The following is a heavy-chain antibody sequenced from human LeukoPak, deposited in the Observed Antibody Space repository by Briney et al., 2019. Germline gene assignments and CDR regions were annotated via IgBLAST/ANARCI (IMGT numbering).Heavy chain of an antibody. J-gene: IGHJ4*02. CDR2: ISSSSTTK. CDR1: GFIFSSYS. D-gene: IGHD1-26*01. CDR3: ARDLIEWELRKFDY. Sequence: PGGSLRLSCAASGFIFSSYSMNWVRQAPGKGLEWISYISSSSTTKYYADSVKGRFTISRDNAKNSLYLQMNSLRAEDTVVYYCARDLIEWELRKFDYWGQGTLVTVPS. V-gene: IGHV3-48*01.